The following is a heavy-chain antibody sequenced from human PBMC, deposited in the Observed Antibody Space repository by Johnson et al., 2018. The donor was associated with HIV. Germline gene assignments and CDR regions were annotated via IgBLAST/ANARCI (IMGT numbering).Heavy chain of an antibody. CDR3: AREGGDCSSTSCYQDAFDI. Sequence: VQLVESGGGLVQPGGSLRLSCAASGFTFSSYDMHWVRQATGKGLEWVSAIGTAGDTYYADSVKGRFTISRDNSKNTLYLQMNSLRAEDTAVYYCAREGGDCSSTSCYQDAFDIWGQGTMVSVSS. D-gene: IGHD2-2*01. V-gene: IGHV3-13*01. CDR1: GFTFSSYD. J-gene: IGHJ3*02. CDR2: IGTAGDT.